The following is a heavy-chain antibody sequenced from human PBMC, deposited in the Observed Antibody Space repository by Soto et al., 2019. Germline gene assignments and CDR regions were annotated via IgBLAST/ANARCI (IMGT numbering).Heavy chain of an antibody. CDR3: ARGRDNWNSDDFDI. CDR1: GYTFTSYD. CDR2: MNPNSGNT. D-gene: IGHD1-7*01. V-gene: IGHV1-8*01. J-gene: IGHJ3*02. Sequence: ASVKVSCKASGYTFTSYDINWVRQATGQGLEWMGWMNPNSGNTGYAQKFQGRVTMTRNTSISTAYMELSSLRSEDTAVYYCARGRDNWNSDDFDIWGQGTMVTVSS.